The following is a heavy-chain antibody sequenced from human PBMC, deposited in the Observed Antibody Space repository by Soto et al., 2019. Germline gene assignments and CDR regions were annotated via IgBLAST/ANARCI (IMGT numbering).Heavy chain of an antibody. CDR2: VTASGGGT. D-gene: IGHD5-18*01. V-gene: IGHV3-23*01. J-gene: IGHJ4*02. Sequence: GGSLRLSCAASGFIFNNYAMTWVRQAPGKGLEWVSTVTASGGGTFYANSVKGRFTISRDNSRNTLHLQMSSLRVEDTALYYCAKALVPALTAKFGYWGQGTLVTVSS. CDR1: GFIFNNYA. CDR3: AKALVPALTAKFGY.